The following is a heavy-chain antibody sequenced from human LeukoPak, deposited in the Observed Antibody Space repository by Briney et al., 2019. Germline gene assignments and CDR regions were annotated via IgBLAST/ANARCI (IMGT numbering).Heavy chain of an antibody. D-gene: IGHD6-19*01. CDR2: INQDGTVK. Sequence: GGSLRLSCAASGFTFSTYWMNWVRQAPGKGLEWVANINQDGTVKYYVDSVKGRFTISRDNSKNTLHLQMNRLRAEDTALYYCAKDAQGLVRGGIYFDFWGQGSLVTVSS. J-gene: IGHJ4*02. CDR3: AKDAQGLVRGGIYFDF. CDR1: GFTFSTYW. V-gene: IGHV3-7*03.